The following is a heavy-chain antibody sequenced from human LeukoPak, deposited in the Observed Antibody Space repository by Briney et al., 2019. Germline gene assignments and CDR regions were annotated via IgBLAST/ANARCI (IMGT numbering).Heavy chain of an antibody. J-gene: IGHJ4*02. V-gene: IGHV4-4*07. CDR1: GGSISSYY. Sequence: TSETLSLTCTVSGGSISSYYWSWIRQPAGKGLEWIGRIYTSGSTNYNPSLKSRVTMSVDTSKNQFSLKLSSVTAADTAVYYCARVALYSSSWHPDYWGQGTLVTVSS. CDR3: ARVALYSSSWHPDY. CDR2: IYTSGST. D-gene: IGHD6-13*01.